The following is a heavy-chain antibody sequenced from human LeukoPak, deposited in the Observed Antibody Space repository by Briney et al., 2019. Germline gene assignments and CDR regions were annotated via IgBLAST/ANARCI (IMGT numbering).Heavy chain of an antibody. CDR2: IYYSGST. V-gene: IGHV4-30-4*08. CDR1: GGSISSGDYY. CDR3: ARGGYSYGPPFDP. J-gene: IGHJ5*02. Sequence: PSQTLSHTCTVSGGSISSGDYYWSWIRQPPGKGLEWIGYIYYSGSTYYNPSLKSRVTISVDTSKHQFSLKLSSVTAADTAVYYCARGGYSYGPPFDPWGQGTLVTVSS. D-gene: IGHD5-18*01.